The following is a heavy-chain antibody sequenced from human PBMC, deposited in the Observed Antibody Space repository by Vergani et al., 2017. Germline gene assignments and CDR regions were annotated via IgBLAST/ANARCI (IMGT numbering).Heavy chain of an antibody. CDR1: GYSISSGYY. J-gene: IGHJ5*02. D-gene: IGHD6-19*01. V-gene: IGHV4-38-2*01. CDR3: ARLSVADNWFDP. Sequence: QVQLQESGPGLVKPSETLSLTCAVSGYSISSGYYWGWIRQPPGKGLEWIGSIYHSGSTYYNPSLKSRVTISVDTSKNQFSLKLSCVTAADTAVYYCARLSVADNWFDPWGQGTLVTVSS. CDR2: IYHSGST.